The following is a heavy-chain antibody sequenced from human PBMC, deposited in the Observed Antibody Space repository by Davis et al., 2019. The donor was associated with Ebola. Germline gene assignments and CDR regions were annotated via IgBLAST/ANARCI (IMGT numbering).Heavy chain of an antibody. D-gene: IGHD1-26*01. CDR1: GGSISSSSYY. J-gene: IGHJ6*02. V-gene: IGHV4-39*01. CDR2: IYYSGST. CDR3: ARWSGSPYYYYGMDV. Sequence: MPSETLSLTCAVSGGSISSSSYYWGWIRQPPGKGLEWIGSIYYSGSTYYNPSLKSRVTISVDTSKNQFSLKLSSVTAADTAVYYCARWSGSPYYYYGMDVWGQGTTVTVSS.